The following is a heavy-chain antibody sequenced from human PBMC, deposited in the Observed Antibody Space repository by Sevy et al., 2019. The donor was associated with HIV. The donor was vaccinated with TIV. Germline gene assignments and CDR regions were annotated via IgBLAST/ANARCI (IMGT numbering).Heavy chain of an antibody. V-gene: IGHV4-34*01. D-gene: IGHD6-19*01. J-gene: IGHJ3*02. CDR1: GGSFSGYY. CDR3: ARVGAVAGTPVAFDI. CDR2: INHSGST. Sequence: SETLSLTCAVYGGSFSGYYWSWIRQPPGKGMEWIGEINHSGSTNYNPSLKSRVTISVDTSKNQFSLKLSSVTAADTAVYYCARVGAVAGTPVAFDIWGQGTMVTVSS.